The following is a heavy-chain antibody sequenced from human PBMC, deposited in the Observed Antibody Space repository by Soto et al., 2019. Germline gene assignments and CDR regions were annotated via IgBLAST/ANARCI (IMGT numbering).Heavy chain of an antibody. D-gene: IGHD6-19*01. CDR1: GFTFSDAW. CDR3: RTQWLD. V-gene: IGHV3-15*01. J-gene: IGHJ4*02. CDR2: IKKKADGGTT. Sequence: EVQLVESGGGLVKPGGSLRLSCAPSGFTFSDAWMSWVRQAPGKGLEWVGLIKKKADGGTTEYAAPLKGRFTISRDDSKNTVYLQMSSLRTEDTAVYYCRTQWLDWGQGTLVTVSS.